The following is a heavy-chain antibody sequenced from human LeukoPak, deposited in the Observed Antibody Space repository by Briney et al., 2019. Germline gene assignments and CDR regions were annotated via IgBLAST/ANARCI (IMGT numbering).Heavy chain of an antibody. V-gene: IGHV3-48*03. D-gene: IGHD3-10*01. CDR3: ARHGA. J-gene: IGHJ5*02. Sequence: PGVSLGLSCAASGFTFSSYEMNWDRQAPGKGLEWVSYISSSGSTIYYADSVRGRFTVSRDNPKTSLYLQMNSLRAEDTAVYYCARHGAWGQGTLVTVSS. CDR1: GFTFSSYE. CDR2: ISSSGSTI.